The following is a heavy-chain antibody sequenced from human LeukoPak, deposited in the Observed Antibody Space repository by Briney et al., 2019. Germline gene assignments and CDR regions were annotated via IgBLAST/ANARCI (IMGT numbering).Heavy chain of an antibody. CDR3: ARTARGLRYFVGYYYYYMDV. J-gene: IGHJ6*03. V-gene: IGHV1-69*05. Sequence: SVKVSGKASGGTFSSYAISWVRQAPGQGLEWMGGIIPIFGTANYAQKFQGRVTITTDESTSTAYMELSSLRSEDTAVYYCARTARGLRYFVGYYYYYMDVWGKGTTVTVSS. CDR2: IIPIFGTA. D-gene: IGHD3-9*01. CDR1: GGTFSSYA.